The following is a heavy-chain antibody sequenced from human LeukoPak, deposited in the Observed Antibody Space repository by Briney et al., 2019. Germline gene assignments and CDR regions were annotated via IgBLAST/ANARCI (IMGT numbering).Heavy chain of an antibody. V-gene: IGHV4-34*01. J-gene: IGHJ3*02. D-gene: IGHD4-17*01. Sequence: SETLSLTCAVYGGSFSGYYWSWIRQPPGKGLEWIGEINHSGSTNYNPSLKSRVTISVDTSKNQLSLKLSSVTAADTAVYYCARGGGTVTTSVPDAFDIWGQGTMVTVSS. CDR3: ARGGGTVTTSVPDAFDI. CDR2: INHSGST. CDR1: GGSFSGYY.